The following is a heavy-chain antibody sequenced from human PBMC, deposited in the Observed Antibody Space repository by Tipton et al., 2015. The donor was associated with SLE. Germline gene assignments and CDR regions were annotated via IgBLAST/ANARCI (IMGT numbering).Heavy chain of an antibody. Sequence: TLSLTCAVSGFSISSGYYWGWIRQPPGEGLEWIGGIHHSGNTYFNPSLKSRVTMSIDTSRNEVFLRLTSVTAADTAVYYCARHDYDSNGYYQHYFDYWGQGTLVTVSS. CDR3: ARHDYDSNGYYQHYFDY. CDR1: GFSISSGYY. D-gene: IGHD3-22*01. J-gene: IGHJ4*02. CDR2: IHHSGNT. V-gene: IGHV4-38-2*01.